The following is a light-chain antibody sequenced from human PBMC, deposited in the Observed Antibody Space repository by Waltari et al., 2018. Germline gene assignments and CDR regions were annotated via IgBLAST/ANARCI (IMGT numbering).Light chain of an antibody. CDR2: AAS. J-gene: IGKJ4*01. CDR3: LQDYNYPLT. CDR1: QGIRND. Sequence: AIQMPQSPSSLSASVGDRVTITCRASQGIRNDLGWYQQKQGKAPKLLIYAASSLQSGVPSRFSGSGSGTDFTLTISSLQPEDFATYYCLQDYNYPLTFGGGTKVEIK. V-gene: IGKV1-6*01.